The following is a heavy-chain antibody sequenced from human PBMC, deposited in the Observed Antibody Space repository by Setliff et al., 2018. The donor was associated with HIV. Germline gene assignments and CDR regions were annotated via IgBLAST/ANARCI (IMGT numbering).Heavy chain of an antibody. CDR2: IHYSGST. V-gene: IGHV4-39*01. CDR3: ARLPAGRTMDY. D-gene: IGHD3-10*01. CDR1: GGSISSSSYY. J-gene: IGHJ4*02. Sequence: PSETLSLTCTVSGGSISSSSYYWGWIRQPPGKGLEWIGTIHYSGSTYYNPSLKSRVTISVDTSKNQFSLNLGSVTAADTAVYYCARLPAGRTMDYWGQGTLVTVSS.